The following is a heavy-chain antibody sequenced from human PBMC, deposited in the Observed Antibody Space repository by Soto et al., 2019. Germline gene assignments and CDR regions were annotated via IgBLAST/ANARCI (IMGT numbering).Heavy chain of an antibody. J-gene: IGHJ4*02. D-gene: IGHD5-18*01. V-gene: IGHV3-30*04. CDR3: ARGVKGRIQLWLRQEMTFDD. CDR1: GFTFSSYA. Sequence: GGSLRLSCAASGFTFSSYAMHWVRQAPGKGLEWVAVISYDGSNKYYADSVKGRFTISRDNSKNTLYLQMNSLRAEDTAVYYCARGVKGRIQLWLRQEMTFDDWGQGTLVTVSS. CDR2: ISYDGSNK.